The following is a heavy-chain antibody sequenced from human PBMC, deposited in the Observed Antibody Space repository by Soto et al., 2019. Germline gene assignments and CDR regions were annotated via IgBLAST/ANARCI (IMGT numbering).Heavy chain of an antibody. CDR1: GFTFSSYS. Sequence: EVQLVESGGGLVKPGGSLRLSCAASGFTFSSYSMNWARQAPGKGLEWVSSISSSSSYIYYADSVKGRFTISRDNAKNSLYLQMNSLRAEDTAVYYCARDWGGEGTFDYWGQGTLVTVSS. V-gene: IGHV3-21*01. CDR3: ARDWGGEGTFDY. D-gene: IGHD3-16*01. J-gene: IGHJ4*02. CDR2: ISSSSSYI.